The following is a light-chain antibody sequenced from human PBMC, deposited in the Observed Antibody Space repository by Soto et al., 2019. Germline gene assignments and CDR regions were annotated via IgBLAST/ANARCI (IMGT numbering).Light chain of an antibody. CDR2: DVN. CDR1: SSDIGAYNF. V-gene: IGLV2-14*03. J-gene: IGLJ2*01. Sequence: QSVLTQPASVSGSPGQSITISCTGTSSDIGAYNFVSWYQQHPGKAPKLMLYDVNIRPSGVSNRFSGSKSGNTASLTISGLQAEDEADYYCTSCTTSTTIIFGGGNKVTVL. CDR3: TSCTTSTTII.